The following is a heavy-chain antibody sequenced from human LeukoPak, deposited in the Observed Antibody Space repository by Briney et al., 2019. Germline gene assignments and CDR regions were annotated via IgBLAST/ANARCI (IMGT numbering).Heavy chain of an antibody. D-gene: IGHD2-2*01. CDR2: IYYSGST. CDR3: AREVSCSSTSCDYYYYMDV. J-gene: IGHJ6*03. CDR1: GGSISSYY. V-gene: IGHV4-59*01. Sequence: SETLSLTCTVSGGSISSYYWSWVRQPPGKGLEWIGYIYYSGSTNYNPSLKSRVTISVDTSKNQFSLKLSSVTAADTAVYYCAREVSCSSTSCDYYYYMDVWGKGTTVTVSS.